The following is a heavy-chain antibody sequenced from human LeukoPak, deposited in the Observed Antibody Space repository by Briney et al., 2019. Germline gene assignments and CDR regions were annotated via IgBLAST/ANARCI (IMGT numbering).Heavy chain of an antibody. D-gene: IGHD3-9*01. CDR1: GFTFSSYG. CDR3: AKDRERYFDWFRSGTYFDY. V-gene: IGHV3-30*02. Sequence: LPGGSLRLSCAASGFTFSSYGKHWVRQGPGQGLEWVASIRYDGSNKYYADSVKGRFTISRDNSKNTLYLQMNSLRAEDTAVYYCAKDRERYFDWFRSGTYFDYWGQGTLVTVSS. CDR2: IRYDGSNK. J-gene: IGHJ4*02.